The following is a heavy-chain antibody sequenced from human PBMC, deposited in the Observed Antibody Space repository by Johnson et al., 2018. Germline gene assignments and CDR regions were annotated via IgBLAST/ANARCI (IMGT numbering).Heavy chain of an antibody. Sequence: QLVESGGGLVQPGRSLRLSCAASGFTFDDYAMHWVRQAPGKGLEWVSGISWNSGSIGYADSVKGRFTISRDNAKNSLYLQMNSLRAEDTALYYCAKHSSASISLSYFQHWGQGTLVTVSS. CDR3: AKHSSASISLSYFQH. J-gene: IGHJ1*01. CDR1: GFTFDDYA. V-gene: IGHV3-9*01. D-gene: IGHD3-16*02. CDR2: ISWNSGSI.